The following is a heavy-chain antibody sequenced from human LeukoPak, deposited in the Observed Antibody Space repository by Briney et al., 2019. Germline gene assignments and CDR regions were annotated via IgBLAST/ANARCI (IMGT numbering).Heavy chain of an antibody. CDR2: IIPIFGTA. CDR1: GGTFSSYA. CDR3: AWGGTSLAFDI. J-gene: IGHJ3*02. V-gene: IGHV1-69*05. D-gene: IGHD2-2*01. Sequence: GASVKVSCKASGGTFSSYAISWVRQAPGQGLEWMGGIIPIFGTANYAQKFQGRVTITTDESTSTAYMELSSLRSEDTAVYYCAWGGTSLAFDIWGQGTMVTVAS.